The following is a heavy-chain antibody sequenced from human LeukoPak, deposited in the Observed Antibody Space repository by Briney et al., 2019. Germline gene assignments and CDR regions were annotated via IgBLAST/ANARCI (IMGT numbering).Heavy chain of an antibody. CDR2: TYYRSKWYN. Sequence: SQTLSLTCAISGDSVSSNSAAWNWIRQSPSRGLEWLGRTYYRSKWYNDYAVSVKSRITINPDTSKNQFSLQLNSVTPEDTAVYYCARDISWGSGYYYDSSGYYYSDYWGQGTLVTVSS. D-gene: IGHD3-22*01. CDR3: ARDISWGSGYYYDSSGYYYSDY. V-gene: IGHV6-1*01. J-gene: IGHJ4*02. CDR1: GDSVSSNSAA.